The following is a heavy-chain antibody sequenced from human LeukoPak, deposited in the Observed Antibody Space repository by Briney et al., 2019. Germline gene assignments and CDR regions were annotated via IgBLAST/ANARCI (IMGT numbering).Heavy chain of an antibody. CDR1: GITFSSYS. D-gene: IGHD4-17*01. CDR3: ARVRGYGDYAPDY. CDR2: ISSSSSYI. V-gene: IGHV3-21*01. J-gene: IGHJ4*02. Sequence: GGSLRLSCAASGITFSSYSMNWVRQAPGKGLEWVSSISSSSSYIYYADSVNGRFTISRDNAKNSLYLQMNSLRAEDTAVYYCARVRGYGDYAPDYWGQGTLVTVSS.